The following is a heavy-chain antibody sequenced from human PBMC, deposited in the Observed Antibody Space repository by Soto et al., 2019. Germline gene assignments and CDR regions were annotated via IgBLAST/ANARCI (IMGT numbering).Heavy chain of an antibody. CDR2: ISGSGGST. Sequence: GGSLRLSCAAPGFTFSSYAMSWVRQAPGKGLEWVSAISGSGGSTYYADPVKGRFTISRDNSKNTLYLQMNSLRAEDTAVYYCAKGAIFGVAVDDAFDIWGQGTMVTVSS. V-gene: IGHV3-23*01. J-gene: IGHJ3*02. CDR3: AKGAIFGVAVDDAFDI. CDR1: GFTFSSYA. D-gene: IGHD3-3*01.